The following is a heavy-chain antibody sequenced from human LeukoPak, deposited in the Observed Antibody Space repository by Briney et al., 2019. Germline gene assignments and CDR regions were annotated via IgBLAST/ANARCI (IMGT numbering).Heavy chain of an antibody. J-gene: IGHJ5*02. CDR1: GGSFSGYY. CDR3: ARQEDCSTSSCYSGGWFDP. D-gene: IGHD2-2*01. CDR2: INHSGST. Sequence: SETLSLTCAVYGGSFSGYYWSWIRQPPGKWLEWIGEINHSGSTNYNPSLKSRVTISVDTSKNQFSLKLSSVTAADTAVYYCARQEDCSTSSCYSGGWFDPWGQGTLVTVSS. V-gene: IGHV4-34*01.